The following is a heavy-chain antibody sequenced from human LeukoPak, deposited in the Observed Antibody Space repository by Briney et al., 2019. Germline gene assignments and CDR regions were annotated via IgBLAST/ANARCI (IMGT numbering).Heavy chain of an antibody. CDR3: ARDFSSQLLPYNWFDP. Sequence: ASVKVSCKASGGTFSSYAISWVRQAPGQGLEWMGGIIPIFGTANYAQKFQGRVTITADESTSTAYMELSSLRSEGTAVYYCARDFSSQLLPYNWFDPWGQGTLVTVSS. J-gene: IGHJ5*02. CDR2: IIPIFGTA. CDR1: GGTFSSYA. D-gene: IGHD2-2*01. V-gene: IGHV1-69*13.